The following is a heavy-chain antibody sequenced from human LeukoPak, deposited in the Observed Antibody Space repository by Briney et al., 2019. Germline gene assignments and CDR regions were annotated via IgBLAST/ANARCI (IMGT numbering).Heavy chain of an antibody. V-gene: IGHV4-59*01. CDR2: AYYNGRA. D-gene: IGHD5/OR15-5a*01. Sequence: SETLSLTCTVSGGSITSNYWSWTRQPRGKGLEWIGYAYYNGRANYNPSLKSRVTISEDTSKNQFSLNLSSVTAADTAVYYCAREVSPSDHYYYYGVDVWGRGPTLPVS. CDR1: GGSITSNY. J-gene: IGHJ6*02. CDR3: AREVSPSDHYYYYGVDV.